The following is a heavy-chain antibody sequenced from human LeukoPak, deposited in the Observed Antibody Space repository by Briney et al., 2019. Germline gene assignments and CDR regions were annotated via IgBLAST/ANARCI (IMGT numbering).Heavy chain of an antibody. V-gene: IGHV1-18*01. CDR1: GYTFTSYG. D-gene: IGHD2-15*01. J-gene: IGHJ4*02. CDR2: ISAYNGNT. Sequence: ASVKVSCKASGYTFTSYGISWVRQAPGQGLEWMGWISAYNGNTNYAQKLQGRVTMTTDTSTSTAYMELRSLRSDDTAVYYCARDQGYCSGGSCYYFDYWGQGTLVTVSS. CDR3: ARDQGYCSGGSCYYFDY.